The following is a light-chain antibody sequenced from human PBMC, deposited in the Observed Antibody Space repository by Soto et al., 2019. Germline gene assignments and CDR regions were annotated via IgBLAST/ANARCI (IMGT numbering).Light chain of an antibody. CDR1: SSDVGGYNF. Sequence: QSALTQPASVSGSPGQSITISCTGTSSDVGGYNFVSWYQQHPGKAPKLMIYDVSNRPSGVSNRFSGSKSGNTASLTISGLQAEDEADDYGSSYTSSSTRVFGGGTKLTVL. J-gene: IGLJ3*02. CDR2: DVS. CDR3: SSYTSSSTRV. V-gene: IGLV2-14*03.